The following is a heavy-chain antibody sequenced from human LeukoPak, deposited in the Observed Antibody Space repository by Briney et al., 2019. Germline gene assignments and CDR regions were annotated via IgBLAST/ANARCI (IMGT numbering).Heavy chain of an antibody. V-gene: IGHV4-39*01. CDR1: GGSISSSSYY. J-gene: IGHJ4*02. CDR2: IYYSGST. Sequence: SETLSLTCTVSGGSISSSSYYWGWIRQPPGKGLEWIGSIYYSGSTYYNPSLKSRVTISVDTSKNQFSLKLSSVTAADTAVNSCARHHYDYVWSYFDYWGQGTLVTVSS. CDR3: ARHHYDYVWSYFDY. D-gene: IGHD3-16*01.